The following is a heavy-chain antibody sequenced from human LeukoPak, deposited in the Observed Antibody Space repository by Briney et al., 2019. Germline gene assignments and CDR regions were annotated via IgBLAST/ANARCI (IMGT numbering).Heavy chain of an antibody. CDR3: ARSITFGGVIVSGRFDY. J-gene: IGHJ4*02. V-gene: IGHV4-61*02. D-gene: IGHD3-16*02. Sequence: PSETLSLTCTVSGGSISSGSYYWSWIRQPAGKGLEWIGRIYTSGSTNYNPSLKSRVTISVDTSKNQFSLKLSSVTAADTAVYYCARSITFGGVIVSGRFDYWGQGTLVTVSS. CDR1: GGSISSGSYY. CDR2: IYTSGST.